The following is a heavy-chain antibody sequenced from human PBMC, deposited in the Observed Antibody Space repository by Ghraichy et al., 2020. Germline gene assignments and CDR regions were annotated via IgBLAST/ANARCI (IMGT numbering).Heavy chain of an antibody. Sequence: SETLSLTCAVSGYSITSVYYWGWIRQPPGKGLEWIGSIYHSGSTYYNPSLKSRVTISVDMSKNQFSLKLSSATAADTAVYYCARRLRGEAFDIWGQGTMVIVSS. D-gene: IGHD3-16*01. J-gene: IGHJ3*02. V-gene: IGHV4-38-2*01. CDR1: GYSITSVYY. CDR2: IYHSGST. CDR3: ARRLRGEAFDI.